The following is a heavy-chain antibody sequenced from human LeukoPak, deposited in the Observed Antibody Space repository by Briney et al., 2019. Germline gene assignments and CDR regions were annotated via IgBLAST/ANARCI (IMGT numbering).Heavy chain of an antibody. Sequence: GGSLRLSCAASGFTFSSYWMHWVRQAPGKGLVWVSRINSDGSSTSYADTVKGRFTISRDNAKNALYLQMNSLRAEDTAVYYCARELVKFLRVRFLEWSPGYYYYGMDVWGQGTTVTVSS. CDR3: ARELVKFLRVRFLEWSPGYYYYGMDV. CDR1: GFTFSSYW. CDR2: INSDGSST. V-gene: IGHV3-74*01. D-gene: IGHD3-3*01. J-gene: IGHJ6*02.